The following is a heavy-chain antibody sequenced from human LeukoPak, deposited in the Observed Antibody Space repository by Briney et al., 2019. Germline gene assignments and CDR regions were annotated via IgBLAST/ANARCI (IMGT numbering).Heavy chain of an antibody. CDR3: ATLGSSHRAVDY. CDR2: INHSGST. V-gene: IGHV4-34*01. CDR1: GGSFSGYY. Sequence: PSETLSLTCAVYGGSFSGYYWSWIRQPPGKGLEWIGEINHSGSTNYNPSLKSRVTISVDTSKNQFSLKLSSVTAADTAVYYCATLGSSHRAVDYWGQGTLVTVSS. D-gene: IGHD6-6*01. J-gene: IGHJ4*02.